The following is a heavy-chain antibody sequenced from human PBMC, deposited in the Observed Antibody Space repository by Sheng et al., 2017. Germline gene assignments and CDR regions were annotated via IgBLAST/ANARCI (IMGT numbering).Heavy chain of an antibody. CDR1: GYPFTGNY. J-gene: IGHJ4*02. CDR3: ARGYLGFDY. D-gene: IGHD2-21*01. CDR2: INPNSGGT. V-gene: IGHV1-2*02. Sequence: QVQLVQSGAEVKKPGASVKVSCRASGYPFTGNYIHWVRQAPGQGLEWMGWINPNSGGTNYAQKFQGRVTMTRDTSINTAYMELTRLRSDDTAVYYCARGYLGFDYWGQGTLVTVSS.